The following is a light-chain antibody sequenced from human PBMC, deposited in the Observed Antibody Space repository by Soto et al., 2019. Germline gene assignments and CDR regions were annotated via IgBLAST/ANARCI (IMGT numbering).Light chain of an antibody. CDR3: QQRSNWPPWT. Sequence: EIVLTQSPATLSLSPGERATLSCRASQSVSSYLAWYQQKPGQAPRLLIYDASNSATGIPARFSGSGSGTEFTLDISSLEPEDFAVYYCQQRSNWPPWTFGQGTKVEIK. V-gene: IGKV3-11*01. J-gene: IGKJ1*01. CDR1: QSVSSY. CDR2: DAS.